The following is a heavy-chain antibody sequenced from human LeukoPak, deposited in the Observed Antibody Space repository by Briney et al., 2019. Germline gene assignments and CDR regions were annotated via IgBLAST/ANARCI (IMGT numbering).Heavy chain of an antibody. V-gene: IGHV1-46*01. D-gene: IGHD3-10*01. CDR3: ARGNPLWFGELYLDY. Sequence: ASVKVSCKASGYTFTSYYMHWVRQAPGQGLEWMGIINPSGGSTSYAQKFQGRVTMTRDTSTSTVYMELSSLRSEDTAVYYCARGNPLWFGELYLDYWGQGTLATVSS. J-gene: IGHJ4*02. CDR2: INPSGGST. CDR1: GYTFTSYY.